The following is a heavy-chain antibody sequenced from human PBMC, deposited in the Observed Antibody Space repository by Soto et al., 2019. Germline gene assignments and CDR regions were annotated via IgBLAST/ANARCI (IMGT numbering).Heavy chain of an antibody. D-gene: IGHD6-19*01. J-gene: IGHJ6*02. Sequence: QVQLVQSGAEVKKPWSSVKVSCKASGGTFSSYAISWVRQAPGQGLEWMGGIIPIFGTANYAQKFQGRVTITADESTSTAYMELSSLRSEDTAVYYCARDRSWRLVRGTIYYYGMDVWGQGTTVTVSS. CDR3: ARDRSWRLVRGTIYYYGMDV. CDR2: IIPIFGTA. CDR1: GGTFSSYA. V-gene: IGHV1-69*12.